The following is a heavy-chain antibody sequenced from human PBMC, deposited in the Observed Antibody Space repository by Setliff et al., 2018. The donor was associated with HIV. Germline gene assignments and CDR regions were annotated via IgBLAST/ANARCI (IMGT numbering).Heavy chain of an antibody. J-gene: IGHJ3*02. Sequence: SETLSLTCTVSGGSISSSPYYWGWIRRPPGKGLEWIGSIYYSGSTFYNPSLKSRVSISVDTSKNQFSLRLNSVTAADTAVYYCAREQTTETTMGFAFDIWGQGTVVTVSS. D-gene: IGHD4-17*01. CDR3: AREQTTETTMGFAFDI. CDR2: IYYSGST. CDR1: GGSISSSPYY. V-gene: IGHV4-39*07.